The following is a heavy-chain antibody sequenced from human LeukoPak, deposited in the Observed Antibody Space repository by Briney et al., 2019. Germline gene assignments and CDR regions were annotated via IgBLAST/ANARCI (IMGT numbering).Heavy chain of an antibody. J-gene: IGHJ6*03. Sequence: SETLSLTCTVSGGSISSSSYYWGWIRQPPGKGLEWIGSIYYSGSTYYNPSPKSRVTISVDTSKNQFSLKLSSVTAADTAVYYCARSPYFDILTGYPTYYYYYMDVWGKGTTVTISS. D-gene: IGHD3-9*01. CDR3: ARSPYFDILTGYPTYYYYYMDV. CDR1: GGSISSSSYY. V-gene: IGHV4-39*07. CDR2: IYYSGST.